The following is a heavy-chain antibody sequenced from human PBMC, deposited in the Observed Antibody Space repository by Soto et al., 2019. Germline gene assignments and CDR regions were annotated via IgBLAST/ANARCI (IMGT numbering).Heavy chain of an antibody. CDR2: ISGGGDTT. CDR1: GFTFNNYA. V-gene: IGHV3-23*01. D-gene: IGHD3-10*01. J-gene: IGHJ4*02. Sequence: EVQLLESGGGLVQPGGSLRLSCAASGFTFNNYAMTWVRQAPGKGLEWVSAISGGGDTTSYADSVKGRSTVSRDGSKNMLYLQMSSLRAEDTALYYCAKGRGGSGSLTPRVDFWGQGTLVTVSS. CDR3: AKGRGGSGSLTPRVDF.